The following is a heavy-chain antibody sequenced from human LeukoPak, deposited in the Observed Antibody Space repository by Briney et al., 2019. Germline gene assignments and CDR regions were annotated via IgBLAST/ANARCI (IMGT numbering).Heavy chain of an antibody. D-gene: IGHD6-19*01. CDR3: ATVLSDSRGWYHFDN. CDR1: GLTFSSYG. CDR2: IWFDGSNK. Sequence: GGSLRLSCAASGLTFSSYGMHWVRQAPGKGLEWVALIWFDGSNKYYVDSVKGRFTISRDNSKNTLYLQMNNLRAEDTTVYYCATVLSDSRGWYHFDNWGQGTLVTVSS. J-gene: IGHJ4*02. V-gene: IGHV3-33*01.